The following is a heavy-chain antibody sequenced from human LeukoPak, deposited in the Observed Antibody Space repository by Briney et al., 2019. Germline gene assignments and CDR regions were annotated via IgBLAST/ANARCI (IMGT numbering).Heavy chain of an antibody. V-gene: IGHV1-18*01. D-gene: IGHD5-12*01. Sequence: ASVKVSCKASGYTFTSYGISWVRQAPGQGLEWMGWISAYNGNTNYAQKLQGRVTMTTDTSTSTAYMELRSLRSDDTAVYYCARDPGYSGYGARFFDYWGQGTLVTVSS. CDR3: ARDPGYSGYGARFFDY. J-gene: IGHJ4*02. CDR1: GYTFTSYG. CDR2: ISAYNGNT.